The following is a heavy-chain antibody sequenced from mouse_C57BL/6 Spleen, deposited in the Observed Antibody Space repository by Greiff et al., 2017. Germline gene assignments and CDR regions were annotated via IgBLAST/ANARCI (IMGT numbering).Heavy chain of an antibody. V-gene: IGHV1-50*01. CDR3: ARGSNSWYFDV. D-gene: IGHD2-5*01. J-gene: IGHJ1*03. CDR1: GYTFTSYW. CDR2: IDPSDSYT. Sequence: VQLQQPGAELVKPGASVKLSCKASGYTFTSYWMQWVKQRPGQGLEWIGEIDPSDSYTNYNQKFKGKATLTVDTSSSTAYMQLSSLTSEDSAVYYCARGSNSWYFDVWGTGTTVTVSS.